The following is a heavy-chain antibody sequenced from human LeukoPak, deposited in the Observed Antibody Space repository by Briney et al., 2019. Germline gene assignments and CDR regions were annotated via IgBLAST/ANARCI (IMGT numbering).Heavy chain of an antibody. CDR2: IIPIFGTA. CDR1: GGTFSSYA. D-gene: IGHD3-10*01. J-gene: IGHJ3*02. CDR3: ASGPLWFGEFLDAFDI. V-gene: IGHV1-69*06. Sequence: SVKVSCKASGGTFSSYAISWVRQAPGQGLEWMGGIIPIFGTANYAQKFQGRVTITADKSTSTAYMELSSLRSEDTAVYYCASGPLWFGEFLDAFDIWGQGTMVTVSS.